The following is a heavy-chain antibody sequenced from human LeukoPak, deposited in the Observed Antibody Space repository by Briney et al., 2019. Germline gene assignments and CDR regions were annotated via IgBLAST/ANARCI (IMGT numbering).Heavy chain of an antibody. CDR3: AREYLAAGFYYYYYMDV. Sequence: SETLSLTCAVYGGSFSGYYWSWIRQPPGKGLEWIGEINHSGSTNYNPSLKSRVTISVDTSKNQFSLKLSSVTAEDTAVYYCAREYLAAGFYYYYYMDVWGKGTTVTISS. CDR2: INHSGST. D-gene: IGHD6-13*01. J-gene: IGHJ6*03. CDR1: GGSFSGYY. V-gene: IGHV4-34*01.